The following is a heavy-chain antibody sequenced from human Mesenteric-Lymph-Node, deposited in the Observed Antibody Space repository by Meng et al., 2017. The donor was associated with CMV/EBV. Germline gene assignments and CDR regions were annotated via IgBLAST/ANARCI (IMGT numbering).Heavy chain of an antibody. CDR2: IYSGGST. V-gene: IGHV3-66*02. J-gene: IGHJ4*02. CDR1: GLTVSSNY. Sequence: GESLKISCAASGLTVSSNYMSWVRQAPGKGLEWVSVIYSGGSTYYADSVKGRFTISRDNSKNTLYLQMNSLRAEDTAVYYCARAVGYYPDYWGQGTLVTVSS. CDR3: ARAVGYYPDY. D-gene: IGHD3-22*01.